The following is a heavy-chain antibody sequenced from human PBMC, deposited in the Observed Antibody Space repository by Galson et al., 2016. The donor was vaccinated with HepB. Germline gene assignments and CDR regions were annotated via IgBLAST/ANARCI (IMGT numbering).Heavy chain of an antibody. CDR3: ARLNGDYIYYYYMDV. CDR2: IYPGDSDT. D-gene: IGHD4-17*01. Sequence: QSGAEVKKPGESLKISCKVSGYTFTKKWIAWVRQMPGKGLEWMGIIYPGDSDTRYRPSFQGQVTISADKSINTAYLQWSSLRASDTYMYYCARLNGDYIYYYYMDVWGKGTTVTVSS. CDR1: GYTFTKKW. V-gene: IGHV5-51*01. J-gene: IGHJ6*03.